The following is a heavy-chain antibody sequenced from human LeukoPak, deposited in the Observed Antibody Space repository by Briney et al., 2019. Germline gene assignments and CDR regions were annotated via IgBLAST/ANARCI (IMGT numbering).Heavy chain of an antibody. CDR1: GYNFTTNW. J-gene: IGHJ4*02. CDR2: IYPGGSDT. CDR3: ARRSYYGSGPFDS. V-gene: IGHV5-51*01. D-gene: IGHD3-10*01. Sequence: GESLKISCKDSGYNFTTNWVGWARQMPGKGLEWMGIIYPGGSDTLYSPSFQGQVTISADKSITTAYLQWSSLKASDTAMYYCARRSYYGSGPFDSWGQGTLVTVSS.